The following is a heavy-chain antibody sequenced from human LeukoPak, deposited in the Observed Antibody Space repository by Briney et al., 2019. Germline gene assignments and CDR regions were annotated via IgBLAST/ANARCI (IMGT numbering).Heavy chain of an antibody. Sequence: SETLSLTCTVSGGSTSPYYWSWIRQPPGKGLEWIGYTSYSGSTNYNPSLKSRVTISVDTSKNQFSLKLNSVTAADTAVYYCTRDRRDGYNYVDYWGQGTLVTVSS. V-gene: IGHV4-59*01. CDR3: TRDRRDGYNYVDY. D-gene: IGHD5-24*01. J-gene: IGHJ4*02. CDR1: GGSTSPYY. CDR2: TSYSGST.